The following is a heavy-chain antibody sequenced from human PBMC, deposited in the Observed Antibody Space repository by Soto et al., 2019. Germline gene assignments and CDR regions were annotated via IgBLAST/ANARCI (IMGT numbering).Heavy chain of an antibody. J-gene: IGHJ4*02. V-gene: IGHV3-30-3*01. CDR2: ISYDGSNK. Sequence: GGSLRLSCAASGFTFSSYAMHWVRQAPGKGLEWVAVISYDGSNKYYADSVKGRFTISRDNSKNTLYLQMNSLRAEDTAVYYCARDGGLGEYPDYWGQGTLVTVSS. D-gene: IGHD3-10*01. CDR1: GFTFSSYA. CDR3: ARDGGLGEYPDY.